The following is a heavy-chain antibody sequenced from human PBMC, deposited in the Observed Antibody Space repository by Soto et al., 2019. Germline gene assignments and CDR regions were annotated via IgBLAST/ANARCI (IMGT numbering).Heavy chain of an antibody. CDR2: IYYTGLS. V-gene: IGHV4-59*01. D-gene: IGHD6-13*01. CDR3: ASHSSHWPFFDF. J-gene: IGHJ4*02. CDR1: GGSISSYY. Sequence: SETLSLTCTVSGGSISSYYWSWIRQPPGQGLEWIGYIYYTGLSNSNPSLNSRVTISVDTSKNQFSLKLSSVTAADTAVYYCASHSSHWPFFDFWGQGTLVTVS.